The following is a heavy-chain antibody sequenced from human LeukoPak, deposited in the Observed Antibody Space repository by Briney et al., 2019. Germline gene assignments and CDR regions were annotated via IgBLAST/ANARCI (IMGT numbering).Heavy chain of an antibody. CDR3: ARDQSAGYSSSGSSSWGRLGD. CDR2: ISHDGSDT. V-gene: IGHV3-30-3*01. J-gene: IGHJ4*02. Sequence: GGSLRLSCAASGFTFSSFAFHWVRQAPGMGLEWVAVISHDGSDTFYADSVKGRFTISRDNSKNTLYLQMSSLRAEDTAVYFCARDQSAGYSSSGSSSWGRLGDWGQGTLVTVSS. CDR1: GFTFSSFA. D-gene: IGHD6-13*01.